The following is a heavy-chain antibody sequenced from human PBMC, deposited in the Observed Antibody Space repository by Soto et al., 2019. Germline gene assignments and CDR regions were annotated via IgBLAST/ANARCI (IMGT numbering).Heavy chain of an antibody. Sequence: GASVKVSCKASGYTFTSYDINWVRQATGQGLEWMGWMNPNSGNTGYAQKFQGRVTMTRNTSISTAYMELSSLRSEDTAVYYCARDCSSTSCRGPPDAFDIWGQGTMVTV. CDR3: ARDCSSTSCRGPPDAFDI. D-gene: IGHD2-2*01. V-gene: IGHV1-8*01. J-gene: IGHJ3*02. CDR1: GYTFTSYD. CDR2: MNPNSGNT.